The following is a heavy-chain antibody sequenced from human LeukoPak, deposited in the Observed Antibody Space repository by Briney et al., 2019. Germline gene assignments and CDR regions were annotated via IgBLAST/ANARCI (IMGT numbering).Heavy chain of an antibody. CDR1: GYTFTSYG. CDR2: ISAYNGNT. J-gene: IGHJ1*01. Sequence: ASVKVSCKASGYTFTSYGISWVRQAPGQGLEWMGWISAYNGNTNYAQKLQGRVTMTTDTSTSTAYMELRSLRSDDTAVYYCARGDIVVVPAAHPPHWGQGTLVTVSS. V-gene: IGHV1-18*01. D-gene: IGHD2-2*01. CDR3: ARGDIVVVPAAHPPH.